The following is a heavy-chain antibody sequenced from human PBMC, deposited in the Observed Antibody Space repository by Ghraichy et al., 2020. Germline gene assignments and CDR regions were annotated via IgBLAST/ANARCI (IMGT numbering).Heavy chain of an antibody. Sequence: GGSLRLSCAASGFNFSTSGMVWVRQAPGKGLEWVAIISADGNKKYYADSVKGRFTISRDNSKNTLYLQMNSLRAEDTAVYYGAKEEGVVTAHFDYWGQGTLVTVSS. D-gene: IGHD2-21*02. CDR1: GFNFSTSG. J-gene: IGHJ4*02. CDR2: ISADGNKK. V-gene: IGHV3-30*18. CDR3: AKEEGVVTAHFDY.